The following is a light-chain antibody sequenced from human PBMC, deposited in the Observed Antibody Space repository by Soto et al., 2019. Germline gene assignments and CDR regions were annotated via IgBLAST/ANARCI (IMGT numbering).Light chain of an antibody. Sequence: DIQMTQSPSTLSASVGDRVTLTCRASQSISSWLAWYQQKPGKAPKLLIYRASILASGVPSRFSGSGFGTEFTLTISNLQPDDFATYHCQQYQTYWTFGQGTKVDI. CDR1: QSISSW. CDR3: QQYQTYWT. J-gene: IGKJ1*01. CDR2: RAS. V-gene: IGKV1-5*03.